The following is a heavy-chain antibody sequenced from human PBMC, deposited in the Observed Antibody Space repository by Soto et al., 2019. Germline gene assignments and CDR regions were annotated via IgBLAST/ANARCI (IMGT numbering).Heavy chain of an antibody. Sequence: EVQLLESGGGLVQPGGSLRLSCAASGFTFSSYAMSWVRQAPGKGLEWVSAISGSGGSTYYADSVKGRFTISRDNSKNTLYLQMNSLRAEDTAVYYCAKVVVVAAITMHDAFDIWGQGTMVTVSS. CDR3: AKVVVVAAITMHDAFDI. V-gene: IGHV3-23*01. CDR2: ISGSGGST. CDR1: GFTFSSYA. J-gene: IGHJ3*02. D-gene: IGHD2-15*01.